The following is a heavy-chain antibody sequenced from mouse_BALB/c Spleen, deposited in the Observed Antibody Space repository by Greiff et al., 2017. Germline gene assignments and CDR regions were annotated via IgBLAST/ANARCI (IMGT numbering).Heavy chain of an antibody. CDR3: TYGSSPY. V-gene: IGHV1-15*01. CDR2: IDPETGGT. J-gene: IGHJ2*01. CDR1: GYTFTDYE. D-gene: IGHD1-1*01. Sequence: VQLQQSGAELVRPGASVTLSCKASGYTFTDYEMHWVKQTPVHGLEWIGAIDPETGGTAYNQKFKGKATLTADKSSSTAYMELRSLTSEDSAVYYCTYGSSPYWGQGTTLTVSS.